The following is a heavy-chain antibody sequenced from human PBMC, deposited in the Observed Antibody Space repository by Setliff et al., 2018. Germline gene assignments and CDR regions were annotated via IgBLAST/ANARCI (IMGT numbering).Heavy chain of an antibody. Sequence: ASVKVSCKASGYTFTSYFIHWVRQGPGQGLEWMGIINPSGGSTSYAQKFQGRVTMTRDTSTRTVYMELSILRSADTAMYYCARGPYGSGRHGWFDPWGQGTLVTVSS. V-gene: IGHV1-46*01. CDR1: GYTFTSYF. CDR3: ARGPYGSGRHGWFDP. J-gene: IGHJ5*02. D-gene: IGHD3-10*01. CDR2: INPSGGST.